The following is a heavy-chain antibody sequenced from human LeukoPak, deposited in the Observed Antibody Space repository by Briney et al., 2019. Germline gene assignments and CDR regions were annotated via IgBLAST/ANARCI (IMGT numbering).Heavy chain of an antibody. J-gene: IGHJ6*02. V-gene: IGHV3-13*01. CDR2: IGIAGDT. CDR3: AKGYGMDV. CDR1: GFTFSSYD. Sequence: GGSLRLSCAVSGFTFSSYDMHWVRQVIGKGLEWVSGIGIAGDTYSPGSVKGRFTISRENAKNFLYLQMNSLRAGDTAVYYCAKGYGMDVWGQGTTVTVSS.